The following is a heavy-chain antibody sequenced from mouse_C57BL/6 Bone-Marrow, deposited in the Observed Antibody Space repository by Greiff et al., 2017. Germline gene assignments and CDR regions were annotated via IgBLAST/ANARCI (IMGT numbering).Heavy chain of an antibody. V-gene: IGHV14-4*01. CDR1: GFNIKDDY. CDR3: TRIAY. CDR2: IDPENGAT. Sequence: VQLKQSGAELVRPGASVKLSCTASGFNIKDDYMHWVKQMPEQGLEWIGWIDPENGATEYASKFQGKATITVDKSSNTAYMQLSSLTSEDTSVYYCTRIAYWGQGTLVTVSA. J-gene: IGHJ3*01.